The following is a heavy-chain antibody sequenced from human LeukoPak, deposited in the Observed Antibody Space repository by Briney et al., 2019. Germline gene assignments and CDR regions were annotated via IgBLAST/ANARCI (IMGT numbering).Heavy chain of an antibody. J-gene: IGHJ4*02. CDR1: GFAFSDSA. Sequence: GGSLRLSCAASGFAFSDSAMHWVRQDSGKGMEWVGRIRSKANGYATAYSVSLKGRFTISRDDSKNTAYLQMNSLKTEDTALYYCTNSYSDFWIDSWGQGTLVTVSS. D-gene: IGHD3-3*01. CDR2: IRSKANGYAT. CDR3: TNSYSDFWIDS. V-gene: IGHV3-73*01.